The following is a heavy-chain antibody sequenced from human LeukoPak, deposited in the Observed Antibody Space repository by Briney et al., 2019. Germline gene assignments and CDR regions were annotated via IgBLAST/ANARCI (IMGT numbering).Heavy chain of an antibody. J-gene: IGHJ3*02. CDR2: IYYSGST. CDR1: GGSISSYY. D-gene: IGHD5-24*01. V-gene: IGHV4-59*08. CDR3: ARPKSVAQFDAFDI. Sequence: PSETLSLTCTVSGGSISSYYWSWIRQPPGKGLEWIGYIYYSGSTNYNPSLKSRVTISVDTSKNQFPLKLSSVTAADTAVYYCARPKSVAQFDAFDIWGQGTMVTVSS.